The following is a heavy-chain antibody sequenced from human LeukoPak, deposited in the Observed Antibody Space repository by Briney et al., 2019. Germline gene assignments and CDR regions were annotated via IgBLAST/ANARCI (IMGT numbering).Heavy chain of an antibody. Sequence: GGSLRLSCAASGFTFSSYWMSWVRQAPGKGLEWVAVISYDGSNKYYADSVKGRFTISRDNSKNTLYLQMNSLRAEDTAVYYCAKRGVYCSGGSCYSDYWGQGTLVTVSS. CDR3: AKRGVYCSGGSCYSDY. CDR1: GFTFSSYW. D-gene: IGHD2-15*01. V-gene: IGHV3-30*18. CDR2: ISYDGSNK. J-gene: IGHJ4*02.